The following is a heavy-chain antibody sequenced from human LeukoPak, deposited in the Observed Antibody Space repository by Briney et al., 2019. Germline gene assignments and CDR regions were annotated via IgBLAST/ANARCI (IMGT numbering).Heavy chain of an antibody. J-gene: IGHJ4*02. CDR1: GFTFSSYA. CDR2: ISGSGGST. Sequence: GGSLRLSCAASGFTFSSYAMSWVRQAPGKGLEWVSAISGSGGSTYYADSVKGRFTISRDNSKNTPYLQMNSLRAEDTAVYYCAKMGSGWYSSPYYFDYWGQGTLVTVSS. V-gene: IGHV3-23*01. D-gene: IGHD6-19*01. CDR3: AKMGSGWYSSPYYFDY.